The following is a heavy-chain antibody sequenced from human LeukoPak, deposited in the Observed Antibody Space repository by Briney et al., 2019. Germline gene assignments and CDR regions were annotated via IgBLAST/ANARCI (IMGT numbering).Heavy chain of an antibody. CDR1: GFTFTTFW. Sequence: GGSLRLSCAASGFTFTTFWMNWARQVPGKGLVWVSLINPDGSTTTYADSVKGRFTISRDNAKNTVYLQMNSLRGEDTAVYYCARDLRGSPDRWGQGTLVTVSS. V-gene: IGHV3-74*01. J-gene: IGHJ5*02. CDR2: INPDGSTT. CDR3: ARDLRGSPDR. D-gene: IGHD3-16*01.